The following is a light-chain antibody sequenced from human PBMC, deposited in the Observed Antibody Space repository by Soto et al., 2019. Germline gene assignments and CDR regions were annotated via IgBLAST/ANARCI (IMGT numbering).Light chain of an antibody. CDR3: QHFNGYPRT. CDR2: GAS. J-gene: IGKJ5*01. Sequence: AIQLTQSPSSLSASIGDRVTITCRASQGISSALAWYQKKPGKAPSLLIYGASTLESGVPSSFSGSGSGTDFTLTISSLQPGDFATYYCQHFNGYPRTFGQGTRLEIK. CDR1: QGISSA. V-gene: IGKV1-13*02.